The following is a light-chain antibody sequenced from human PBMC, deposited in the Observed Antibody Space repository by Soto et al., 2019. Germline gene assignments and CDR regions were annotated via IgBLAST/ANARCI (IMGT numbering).Light chain of an antibody. CDR1: QSAGNF. Sequence: EIVRTQSPATRSLSPVETASLSCRASQSAGNFLAWYQQKPGQAPRLLIYYISTRATGIPARFSGSGSGTEFTLTINSLQSEDSAVYYCQQHNQWPITFGQGTRLEI. CDR3: QQHNQWPIT. V-gene: IGKV3D-15*01. CDR2: YIS. J-gene: IGKJ5*01.